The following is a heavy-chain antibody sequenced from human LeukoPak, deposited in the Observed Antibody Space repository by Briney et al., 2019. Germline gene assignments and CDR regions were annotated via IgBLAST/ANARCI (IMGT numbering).Heavy chain of an antibody. CDR2: IYYSGST. D-gene: IGHD6-13*01. V-gene: IGHV4-39*07. CDR1: GGSISSSSYY. Sequence: QSSETLSLTCTVSGGSISSSSYYWGWIRQPPGKGLEWIGSIYYSGSTYYNPSLKSRVTISVDTSKNQFSLKLSSVTAADTAVYYCARESYSSSSSTWGQGTLVTVSS. J-gene: IGHJ4*02. CDR3: ARESYSSSSST.